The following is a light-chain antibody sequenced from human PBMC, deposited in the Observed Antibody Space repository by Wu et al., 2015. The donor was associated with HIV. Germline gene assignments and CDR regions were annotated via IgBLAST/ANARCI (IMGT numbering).Light chain of an antibody. CDR2: AAS. J-gene: IGKJ2*03. Sequence: DIQMTQSPSSLSASVGDKVTITCRASQDIRNSVAWLQQRPGQAPKLLMYAASTLESGVPSRFSGTGYGTDFTLTISGLQPDDFATYYCQQHSSIPYSFGRGPGWTSN. V-gene: IGKV1-NL1*01. CDR3: QQHSSIPYS. CDR1: QDIRNS.